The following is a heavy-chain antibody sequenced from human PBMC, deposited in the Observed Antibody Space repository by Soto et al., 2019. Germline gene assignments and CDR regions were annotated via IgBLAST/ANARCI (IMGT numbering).Heavy chain of an antibody. D-gene: IGHD1-26*01. J-gene: IGHJ4*02. Sequence: QVQLVQPGAEVKKPGASVKVSCKASGYTFTSYAMHWVRQAPGQRLEWMGWINAGNGNTKYSQKFQGRVTITRDTSASTDYMELSSLSSDDTAVHYCARAVGATGDWGQGNLVTVSS. CDR1: GYTFTSYA. V-gene: IGHV1-3*01. CDR2: INAGNGNT. CDR3: ARAVGATGD.